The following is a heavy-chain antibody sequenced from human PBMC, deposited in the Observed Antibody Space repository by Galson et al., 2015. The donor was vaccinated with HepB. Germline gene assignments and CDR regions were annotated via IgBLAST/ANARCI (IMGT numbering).Heavy chain of an antibody. D-gene: IGHD3-10*01. CDR2: INGDGTNA. Sequence: SLRLSCAASGFTFSNYYMHWVRQAPGKGLVWVSHINGDGTNAALADSVTGRFTISRDNAKNTLYLQMHNLGVEDTAVYFCAKGEGISLIRGVFGSWGQGTLVTVSS. CDR1: GFTFSNYY. J-gene: IGHJ4*02. V-gene: IGHV3-74*01. CDR3: AKGEGISLIRGVFGS.